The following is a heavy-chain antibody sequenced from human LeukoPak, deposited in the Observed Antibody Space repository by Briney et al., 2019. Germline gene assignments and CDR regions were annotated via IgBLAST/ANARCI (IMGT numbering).Heavy chain of an antibody. Sequence: PSETLSLTCTVSGGSVSSGSYYWSWIRQPPGEGLEWIGYIYYSGSTNYNPSLKSRVTISVDTSKNQFSLKLSSVTAADTAVYYCARGLDYGDYVDTFDIWGQGTMVTVSS. CDR3: ARGLDYGDYVDTFDI. CDR1: GGSVSSGSYY. J-gene: IGHJ3*02. CDR2: IYYSGST. D-gene: IGHD4-17*01. V-gene: IGHV4-61*01.